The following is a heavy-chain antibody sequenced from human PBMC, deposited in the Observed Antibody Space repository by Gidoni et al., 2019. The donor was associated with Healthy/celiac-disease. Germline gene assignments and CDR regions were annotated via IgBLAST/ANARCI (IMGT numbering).Heavy chain of an antibody. Sequence: QVQLQESGPGLVNPSETLSLTCTVSGGSISSYYWIWIRQPAGKGLEWIGRIYTSGSTNYNPSLKSRVTMSVDTSKNQFSLKLSSVTAADTAVYYCARVDLKRYSSSHWFDPWGQGTLVTVSS. D-gene: IGHD6-6*01. CDR3: ARVDLKRYSSSHWFDP. J-gene: IGHJ5*02. V-gene: IGHV4-4*07. CDR1: GGSISSYY. CDR2: IYTSGST.